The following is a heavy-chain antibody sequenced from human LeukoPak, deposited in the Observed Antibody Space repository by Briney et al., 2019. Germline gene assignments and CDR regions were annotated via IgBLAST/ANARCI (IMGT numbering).Heavy chain of an antibody. V-gene: IGHV3-7*01. CDR3: ARGYWNYVG. CDR2: IKQDGSEK. J-gene: IGHJ4*02. Sequence: PGGSLRLSCAASGFSFSSYWMSWVRQAPGKGLEWVANIKQDGSEKYYVDSVKGRFTISIDNAKNSLYLQMNSEITEDTSVSYCARGYWNYVGWGQGTLVTVSS. CDR1: GFSFSSYW. D-gene: IGHD1-7*01.